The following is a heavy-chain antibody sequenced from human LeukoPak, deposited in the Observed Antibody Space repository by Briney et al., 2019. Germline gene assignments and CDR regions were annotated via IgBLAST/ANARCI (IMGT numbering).Heavy chain of an antibody. V-gene: IGHV3-23*01. D-gene: IGHD1-26*01. CDR1: EFTFSSYA. Sequence: GGSLRLSCAASEFTFSSYAMNWVRQAPGKGLEWVSAMSGSGGSTYYADSVKGRFTISRDNSKNTLYLQMNSLRAEDTAVYYCAKGDTTWEPPHDYWGRGTLVTVSS. CDR3: AKGDTTWEPPHDY. J-gene: IGHJ4*02. CDR2: MSGSGGST.